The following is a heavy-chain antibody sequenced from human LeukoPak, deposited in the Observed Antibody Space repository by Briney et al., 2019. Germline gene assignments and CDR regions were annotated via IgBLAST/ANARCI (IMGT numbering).Heavy chain of an antibody. D-gene: IGHD6-19*01. CDR2: ISSSGSTI. CDR1: GFTFSDYY. CDR3: ASQQLVGIAVAGIFVN. J-gene: IGHJ4*02. Sequence: GSLRLSCAASGFTFSDYYMSWIRQAPGKGLEWVSYISSSGSTIYYADSVTGRFTISRDNAKNSLYLQMNSLRAEDTAVYYCASQQLVGIAVAGIFVNWGQGTLVTVSS. V-gene: IGHV3-11*01.